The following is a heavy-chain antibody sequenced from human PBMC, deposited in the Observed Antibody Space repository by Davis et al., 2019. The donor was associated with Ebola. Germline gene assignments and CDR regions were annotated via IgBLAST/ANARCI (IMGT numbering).Heavy chain of an antibody. CDR2: IIPIFGTA. D-gene: IGHD2-2*01. Sequence: SVKVSCKASGGTFSSYAISWVRQAPGQGLEWMGGIIPIFGTANYAQKFQGRVTITADESTSTAYMELSSLRSEDTAVYYCARDRSLTKVRDWFDPWGQGTLVTVSS. CDR3: ARDRSLTKVRDWFDP. V-gene: IGHV1-69*13. CDR1: GGTFSSYA. J-gene: IGHJ5*02.